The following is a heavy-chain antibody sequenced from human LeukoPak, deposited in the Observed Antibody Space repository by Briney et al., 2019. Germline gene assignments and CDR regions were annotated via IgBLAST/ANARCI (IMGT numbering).Heavy chain of an antibody. V-gene: IGHV3-23*01. D-gene: IGHD3-10*01. CDR1: GFTFSSYA. CDR2: ISGSGGST. CDR3: AKVRTRGSGIWQKYNWFDP. J-gene: IGHJ5*02. Sequence: GGSLRLSCAASGFTFSSYAMSWVRQAPGKGLEWVSAISGSGGSTYYADSVEGRFTISRDNSKNTLYLQMNSLRAEDTAVYYCAKVRTRGSGIWQKYNWFDPWGQGTLVTASS.